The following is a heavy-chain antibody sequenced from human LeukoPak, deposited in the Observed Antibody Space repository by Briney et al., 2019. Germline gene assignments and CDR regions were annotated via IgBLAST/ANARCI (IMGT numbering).Heavy chain of an antibody. V-gene: IGHV3-15*01. CDR2: IKSKTDGGTT. CDR3: TTLGDWGYYYYYYGMDV. CDR1: NFAFSTYA. Sequence: GGSLRLSCAASNFAFSTYAMTWVRQAPGKGLEWVGRIKSKTDGGTTDYAAPVKGRFTISRDDSKNTLYLQMNSLKTEDTAVYYCTTLGDWGYYYYYYGMDVWGQGTTVTVSS. D-gene: IGHD3-16*01. J-gene: IGHJ6*02.